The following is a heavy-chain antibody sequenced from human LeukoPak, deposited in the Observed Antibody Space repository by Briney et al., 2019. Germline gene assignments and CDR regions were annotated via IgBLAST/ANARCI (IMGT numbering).Heavy chain of an antibody. Sequence: GRSLRLSCAASGFTFSSTRMLVVRQAPGKRLEWVVVIWYEGSNKYYGDSLKGRFTISRDNSKKTLYLQMNSLRVEDTAVYYCARGDGYNDAEYLQHWGQGTLVTVS. CDR2: IWYEGSNK. CDR1: GFTFSSTR. CDR3: ARGDGYNDAEYLQH. D-gene: IGHD5-24*01. J-gene: IGHJ1*01. V-gene: IGHV3-33*01.